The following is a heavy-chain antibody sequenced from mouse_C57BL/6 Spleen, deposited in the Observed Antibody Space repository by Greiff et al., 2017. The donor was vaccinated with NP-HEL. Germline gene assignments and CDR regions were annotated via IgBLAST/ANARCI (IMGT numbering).Heavy chain of an antibody. V-gene: IGHV5-4*01. J-gene: IGHJ1*03. CDR2: ISDGGSYT. D-gene: IGHD5-1*01. CDR1: GFTFSSYA. CDR3: ARDREYSFDV. Sequence: EVKVEESGGGLVKPGGSLKLSCAASGFTFSSYAMSWVRQTPEKRLEWVATISDGGSYTYYPDNVKGRFTISRDNAKNNLYLQMSHLKSEDTAMYYCARDREYSFDVWGTGTTVTVSS.